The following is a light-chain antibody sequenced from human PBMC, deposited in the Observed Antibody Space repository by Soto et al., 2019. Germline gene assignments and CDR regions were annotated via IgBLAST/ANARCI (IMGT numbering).Light chain of an antibody. CDR2: GAS. V-gene: IGKV3-20*01. CDR1: QSVNSAF. J-gene: IGKJ1*01. CDR3: QQYASSLT. Sequence: IVLTQSPGSLSLSLGERATLSCRASQSVNSAFFAWYQQKPGQPPRLLMYGASRRATGIPDRFSGSGSGTDFALTISRLEPEDFAVYYCQQYASSLTFGQGTKVEI.